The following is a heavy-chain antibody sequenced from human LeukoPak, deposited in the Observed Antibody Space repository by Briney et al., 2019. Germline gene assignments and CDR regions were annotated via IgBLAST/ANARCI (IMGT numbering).Heavy chain of an antibody. Sequence: SETLSLTCTVSGGSISSYYWSWIRQPPGKGLEWIGYIYYSGSTNYNPSLKSRVTISVDTSKNQFSLKLSSVTAADTAFYYCARAHQLVNWFDPWGQGTLVTVSS. CDR1: GGSISSYY. CDR3: ARAHQLVNWFDP. D-gene: IGHD6-6*01. CDR2: IYYSGST. V-gene: IGHV4-59*08. J-gene: IGHJ5*02.